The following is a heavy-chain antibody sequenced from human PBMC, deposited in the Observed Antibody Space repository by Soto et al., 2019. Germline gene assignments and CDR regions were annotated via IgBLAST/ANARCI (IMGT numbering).Heavy chain of an antibody. V-gene: IGHV3-7*01. CDR2: ISPDGTEK. Sequence: GGSLRLSCAVSGLTFSNRWMTWVRQASGKGLEFLATISPDGTEKYYVDSVKGRFTISRDNAENSLYLQMNSLRAEDTAVYSCATDLNWENFWGQGTLVTV. CDR3: ATDLNWENF. J-gene: IGHJ4*02. D-gene: IGHD1-26*01. CDR1: GLTFSNRW.